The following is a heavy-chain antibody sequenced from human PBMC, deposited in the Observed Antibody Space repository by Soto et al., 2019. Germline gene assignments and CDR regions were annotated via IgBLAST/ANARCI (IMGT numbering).Heavy chain of an antibody. Sequence: PSETLYLTCTVSGGSISSGDYYCGWVRQPPGKGLEWIGYIYYSGSTYYNPSLQSRVTISVDTSKNQFSLKLSSVTAADTAVYYCAREGYYDSSGYFDYWGQGTLVTVSS. CDR1: GGSISSGDYY. V-gene: IGHV4-30-4*01. CDR3: AREGYYDSSGYFDY. CDR2: IYYSGST. D-gene: IGHD3-22*01. J-gene: IGHJ4*02.